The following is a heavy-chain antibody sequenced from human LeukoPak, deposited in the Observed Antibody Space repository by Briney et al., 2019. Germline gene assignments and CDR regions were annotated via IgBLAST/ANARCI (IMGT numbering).Heavy chain of an antibody. CDR1: GGSISSYH. Sequence: SETLSLTCTVSGGSISSYHWSWIRQPPGKGLEWIGYIYYSGSTNYNPSLKSRVTISVETSKNQFSLKLSSVTAADTAVYYCARAYLWFGELSAWGQGTLVTVSS. CDR2: IYYSGST. CDR3: ARAYLWFGELSA. D-gene: IGHD3-10*01. J-gene: IGHJ5*02. V-gene: IGHV4-59*01.